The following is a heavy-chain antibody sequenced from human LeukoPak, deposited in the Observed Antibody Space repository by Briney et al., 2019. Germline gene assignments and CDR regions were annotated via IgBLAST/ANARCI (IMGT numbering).Heavy chain of an antibody. CDR1: GYTFTYRY. V-gene: IGHV1-45*02. CDR3: ENGLDGYNTY. J-gene: IGHJ4*02. CDR2: ITPFNGNT. Sequence: VAPVKVSCKAFGYTFTYRYLHWVRQAPGQPLEWMGWITPFNGNTNYAQKFQDRVTITRDRSMSTAYVELSSLRSEDTAMYYCENGLDGYNTYWGQGTLVTVSS. D-gene: IGHD5-24*01.